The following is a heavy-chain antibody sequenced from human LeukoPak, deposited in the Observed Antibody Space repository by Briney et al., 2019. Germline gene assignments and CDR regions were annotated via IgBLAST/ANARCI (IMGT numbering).Heavy chain of an antibody. Sequence: GGSLRLSCAASGFTFSSYSMNWVRQAPGKGLEWVSSISSSSSYIYYADSVKGRFTISRDNAKNSLYLQMNSLRAEDTAVYYCARVVVVPAARTPYVDYWGQGTLVTVSS. D-gene: IGHD2-2*01. CDR3: ARVVVVPAARTPYVDY. CDR2: ISSSSSYI. CDR1: GFTFSSYS. J-gene: IGHJ4*01. V-gene: IGHV3-21*01.